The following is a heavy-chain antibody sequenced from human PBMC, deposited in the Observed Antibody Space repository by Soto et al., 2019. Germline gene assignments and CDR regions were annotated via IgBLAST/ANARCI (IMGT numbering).Heavy chain of an antibody. V-gene: IGHV3-33*01. CDR2: IWNDGSNE. J-gene: IGHJ4*02. CDR3: ARDQTDSGGYSDS. D-gene: IGHD3-22*01. Sequence: AAGSLRLSCEASGFNFSSYGIHWVRQAPGKGLEWVAIIWNDGSNEYYADSVKGRFTISRDNSKNTVYLQVSKLRAEDTAVYFCARDQTDSGGYSDSWGQGTLVTVSS. CDR1: GFNFSSYG.